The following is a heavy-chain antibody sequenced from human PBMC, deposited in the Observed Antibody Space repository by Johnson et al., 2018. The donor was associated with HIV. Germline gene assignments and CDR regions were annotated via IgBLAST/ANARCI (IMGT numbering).Heavy chain of an antibody. J-gene: IGHJ3*02. CDR2: IKWNSGRT. V-gene: IGHV3-20*04. D-gene: IGHD3-10*01. CDR3: ARDHYYGSNNYQLAFDI. Sequence: VQLVESGGGVVRPGGSLRLSCAASGFIFDDYGMTWVRQAPGKGLEWVSGIKWNSGRTGYADSVKGRFTISRDNAKKVLYLQMNSLRAEDTALYYCARDHYYGSNNYQLAFDIWCQGTTVTVSS. CDR1: GFIFDDYG.